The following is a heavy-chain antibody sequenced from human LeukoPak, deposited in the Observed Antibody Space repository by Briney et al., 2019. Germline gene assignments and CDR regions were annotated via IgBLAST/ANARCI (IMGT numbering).Heavy chain of an antibody. J-gene: IGHJ6*02. CDR2: IRGKGYGGKK. CDR3: SRDGIRIHYGMDV. V-gene: IGHV3-49*04. CDR1: GFTFSDYA. Sequence: GGSLRLSCTASGFTFSDYAMRWVRQAPGKGLEWVGFIRGKGYGGKKEYAANVRGIFTISRDDSKSIAYLQVNSLKTEDTAVYYCSRDGIRIHYGMDVWGQGTTVTVSS. D-gene: IGHD1-26*01.